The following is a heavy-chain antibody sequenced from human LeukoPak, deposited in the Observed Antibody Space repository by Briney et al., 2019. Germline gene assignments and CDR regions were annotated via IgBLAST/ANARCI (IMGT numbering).Heavy chain of an antibody. CDR2: IRYDGSNK. CDR3: AKDGNWGFYYYYSYMDV. V-gene: IGHV3-30*02. CDR1: GFTFSSYG. Sequence: GGSLRLSCAASGFTFSSYGMHWVRQAPGKGLEWVAFIRYDGSNKYYADSVKGRFTISRDNSKNTLYLQMNSLRAEDTAVYYCAKDGNWGFYYYYSYMDVWGKGTTVTVSS. D-gene: IGHD7-27*01. J-gene: IGHJ6*03.